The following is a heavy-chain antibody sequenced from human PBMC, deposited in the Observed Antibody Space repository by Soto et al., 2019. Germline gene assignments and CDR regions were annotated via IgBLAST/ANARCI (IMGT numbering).Heavy chain of an antibody. V-gene: IGHV4-31*03. Sequence: SETLSLTCTVSGGSISSGGYCWSWIRQHPGKGLEWIGYIYYSGSTYYNPSLKSRVTISVDTSKNQFSLKLSSVTAADTAVYYCARAAAGTAWFDPWGQGTLVTVSS. CDR1: GGSISSGGYC. J-gene: IGHJ5*02. D-gene: IGHD6-13*01. CDR3: ARAAAGTAWFDP. CDR2: IYYSGST.